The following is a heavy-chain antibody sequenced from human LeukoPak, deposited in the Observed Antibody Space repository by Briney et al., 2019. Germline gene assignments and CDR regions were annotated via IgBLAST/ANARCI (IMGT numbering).Heavy chain of an antibody. CDR1: GGSFSGYY. CDR2: INHSGST. CDR3: ARVGDYVWGSYRLSDFDY. D-gene: IGHD3-16*02. Sequence: PSETLSLTCAVYGGSFSGYYWSWIRQPPGKGLEWIGEINHSGSTNYNPSLKSRVTISVDTSKSQFSLKLSSVTAADTAVYYCARVGDYVWGSYRLSDFDYWGQGTLVTVSS. J-gene: IGHJ4*02. V-gene: IGHV4-34*01.